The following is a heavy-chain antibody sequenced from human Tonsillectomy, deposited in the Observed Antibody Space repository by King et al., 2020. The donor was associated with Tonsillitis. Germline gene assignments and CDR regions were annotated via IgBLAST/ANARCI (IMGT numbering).Heavy chain of an antibody. Sequence: QLVQSGSELKKPGASVKVSCKASGYTFSNYTMNWVRQAPGQGLEWMGWINTNTGNPTYAQGFTGRFVFSLDTSVSTAYLQISRLKAEDTAVYYCAKAHVDIVSTLRFYSYGMDVWGQGTTVTVSS. J-gene: IGHJ6*02. CDR1: GYTFSNYT. CDR2: INTNTGNP. CDR3: AKAHVDIVSTLRFYSYGMDV. V-gene: IGHV7-4-1*02. D-gene: IGHD5/OR15-5a*01.